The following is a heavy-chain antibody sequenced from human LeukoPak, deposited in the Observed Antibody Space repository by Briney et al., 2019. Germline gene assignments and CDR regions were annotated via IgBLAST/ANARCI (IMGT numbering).Heavy chain of an antibody. V-gene: IGHV1-18*01. CDR3: ARDAPVVPAAIGNYYYYYYGMDV. CDR1: GYTFTSYG. J-gene: IGHJ6*02. Sequence: ASVKVSCKASGYTFTSYGISWVRQAPGQGLEGMGWISAYNGNTNYAQKLQGRVTMTTDTSTSTAYMELRSLRSDDTAVYYCARDAPVVPAAIGNYYYYYYGMDVWGQGTTVTVSS. D-gene: IGHD2-2*02. CDR2: ISAYNGNT.